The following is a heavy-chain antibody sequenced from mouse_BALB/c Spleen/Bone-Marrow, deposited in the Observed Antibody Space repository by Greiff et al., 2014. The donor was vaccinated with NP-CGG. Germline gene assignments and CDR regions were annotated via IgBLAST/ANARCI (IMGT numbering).Heavy chain of an antibody. CDR1: GYAFTNYL. V-gene: IGHV1-54*01. CDR2: INPESGGA. Sequence: VQLQESGAELVRPGTAVNVSCKASGYAFTNYLIEWVKQRPGQGLEWIGVINPESGGANYNEKFKGKATLTADKSSGTAYMQLSSLTSDDSAVYFCARFGRYYFDYWGQGTTLTVSS. J-gene: IGHJ2*01. CDR3: ARFGRYYFDY.